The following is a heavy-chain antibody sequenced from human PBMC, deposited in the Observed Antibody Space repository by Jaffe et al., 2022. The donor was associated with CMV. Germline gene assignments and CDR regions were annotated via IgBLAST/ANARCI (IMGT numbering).Heavy chain of an antibody. CDR3: AKDSVVGATFLGYYGMDV. V-gene: IGHV3-9*01. CDR2: ISWNSGSI. J-gene: IGHJ6*02. CDR1: GFTFDDYA. Sequence: EVQLVESGGGLVQPGRSLRLSCAASGFTFDDYAMHWVRQAPGKGLEWVSGISWNSGSIGYADSVKGRFTISRDNAKNSLYLQMNSLRAEDTALYYCAKDSVVGATFLGYYGMDVWGQGTTVTVSS. D-gene: IGHD1-26*01.